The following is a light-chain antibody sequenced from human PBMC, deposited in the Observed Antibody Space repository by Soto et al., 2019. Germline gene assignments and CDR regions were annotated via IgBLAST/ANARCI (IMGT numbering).Light chain of an antibody. CDR1: SGHSRYA. CDR3: QTWGTGIPWV. V-gene: IGLV4-69*01. J-gene: IGLJ3*02. CDR2: LNSDGSH. Sequence: QPVLTQSPSASASLGASVNLTCTLSSGHSRYAIAWHQQQPEKGPRYLMRLNSDGSHNKGDGIPDRFSGSTSGAERYLTISSLQSEDEADYYCQTWGTGIPWVFGGGTQLTVL.